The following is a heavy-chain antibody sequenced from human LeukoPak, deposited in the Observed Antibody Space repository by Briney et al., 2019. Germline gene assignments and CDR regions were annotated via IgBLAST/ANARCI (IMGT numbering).Heavy chain of an antibody. CDR1: GGSISSYY. V-gene: IGHV4-4*07. CDR2: IYTSGST. Sequence: SETLSLTCTVSGGSISSYYWSWIRQPAGKGLEWIGRIYTSGSTNYNPSLKSRVTMSVDTSKNQFSLKLSSVTAADTAVYYCARDPWVDGSGWGWAFDIWAQGTMVTVSS. D-gene: IGHD6-19*01. J-gene: IGHJ3*02. CDR3: ARDPWVDGSGWGWAFDI.